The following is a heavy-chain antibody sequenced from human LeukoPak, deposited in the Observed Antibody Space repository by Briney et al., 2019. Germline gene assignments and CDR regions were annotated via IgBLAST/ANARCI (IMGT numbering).Heavy chain of an antibody. CDR3: AREYYYDSSGSYYYYGMDV. D-gene: IGHD3-22*01. CDR2: IYYSGST. CDR1: GGSISSGDYY. J-gene: IGHJ6*02. V-gene: IGHV4-30-4*01. Sequence: PSQTLSLTCTVSGGSISSGDYYWSWIRQPPGKGLEWIGYIYYSGSTYYNPSLKSRVTISVDTSKSQFSLKLSSVTAADTAVYYCAREYYYDSSGSYYYYGMDVWGQGTTVTVSS.